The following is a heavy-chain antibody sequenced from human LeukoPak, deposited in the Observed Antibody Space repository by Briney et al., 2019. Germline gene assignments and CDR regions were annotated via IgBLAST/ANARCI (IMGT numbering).Heavy chain of an antibody. CDR1: GYTFTSYD. J-gene: IGHJ3*02. CDR3: ARVGTHSGSFRNPLGAFDI. CDR2: MNPNSGNT. D-gene: IGHD1-26*01. V-gene: IGHV1-8*01. Sequence: ASVKVSCKASGYTFTSYDINWVRQATGQGLEWMGWMNPNSGNTGYAQKFQGRVTMTRYTSISTAYMELSSLRSEDTAVYYCARVGTHSGSFRNPLGAFDIWGQGTMVTVSS.